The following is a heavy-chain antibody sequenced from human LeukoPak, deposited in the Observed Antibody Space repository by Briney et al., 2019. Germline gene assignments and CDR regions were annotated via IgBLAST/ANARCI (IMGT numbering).Heavy chain of an antibody. V-gene: IGHV4-4*07. Sequence: PSETLSLTCTVSSGSISSYYWSWIRQPAGKGLEWIGRIYTSGSTNYNPSLKSRVTMSVDTSKNQFSLKLSSVTAADTAVYYCARFPGSAEYRHYYYMDVWGKGTTVTVSS. J-gene: IGHJ6*03. CDR1: SGSISSYY. CDR2: IYTSGST. D-gene: IGHD2-15*01. CDR3: ARFPGSAEYRHYYYMDV.